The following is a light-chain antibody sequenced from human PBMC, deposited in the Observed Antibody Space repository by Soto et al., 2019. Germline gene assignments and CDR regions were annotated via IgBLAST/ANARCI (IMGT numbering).Light chain of an antibody. CDR3: QQDYSTPA. Sequence: DILLAQSPDSVAVSLGHRATINCKSSQSVLSNSHNKNCIAWHQQKPGQSTKLLIYCASTRESGAAHRFTGSGCGTDFALTISSLYAEDVAVYYCQQDYSTPACGQGSRWISN. J-gene: IGKJ1*01. V-gene: IGKV4-1*01. CDR1: QSVLSNSHNKNC. CDR2: CAS.